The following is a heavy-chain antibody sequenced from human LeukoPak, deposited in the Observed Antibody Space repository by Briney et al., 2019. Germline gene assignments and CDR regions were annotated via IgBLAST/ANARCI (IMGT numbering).Heavy chain of an antibody. Sequence: GASGKASCKPSGSTFTSSYMHWVRRAPRQGLKWLGIINPSGGSTSYAQKFQGRVTMTTDMSTSTVYMELSSLRSEDTAVYYCARDLSGWLRGSCGYWGQGTLVTVSS. J-gene: IGHJ4*02. CDR2: INPSGGST. V-gene: IGHV1-46*01. CDR1: GSTFTSSY. D-gene: IGHD5-12*01. CDR3: ARDLSGWLRGSCGY.